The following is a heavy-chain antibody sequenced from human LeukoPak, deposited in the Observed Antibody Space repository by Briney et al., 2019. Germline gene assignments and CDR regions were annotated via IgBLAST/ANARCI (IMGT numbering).Heavy chain of an antibody. D-gene: IGHD6-19*01. CDR3: ARVDRSYSSGWYVY. CDR1: GFTFSSYS. J-gene: IGHJ4*02. V-gene: IGHV3-48*04. Sequence: GGSLRLSCAASGFTFSSYSMNWVRQAPGKGLEWVSYISSSSSTIYYADSVKGRFTISRDTAKNSLYLQMNSLRAEDTAVYYCARVDRSYSSGWYVYWGQGTLVTVSS. CDR2: ISSSSSTI.